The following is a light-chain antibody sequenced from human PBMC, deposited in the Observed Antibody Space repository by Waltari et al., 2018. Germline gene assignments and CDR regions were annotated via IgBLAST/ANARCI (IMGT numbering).Light chain of an antibody. J-gene: IGLJ1*01. CDR1: NIGSKR. CDR3: QVWDSSSDQV. Sequence: SYVLTQPPSVSVAPGKTARITWGGNNIGSKRLHWYQQKPGQAPVLVVSDDSDRPSGIPERFSGSNSGNTATLTISRVEAGDEAVYYCQVWDSSSDQVFGPGTKVTVL. V-gene: IGLV3-21*03. CDR2: DDS.